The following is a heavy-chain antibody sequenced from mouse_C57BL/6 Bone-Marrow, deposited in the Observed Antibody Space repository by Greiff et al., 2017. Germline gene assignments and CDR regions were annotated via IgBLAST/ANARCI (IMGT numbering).Heavy chain of an antibody. D-gene: IGHD1-1*01. CDR3: ARLPTTVVAPFDY. J-gene: IGHJ2*01. Sequence: EVQLQQSGPELVKPGASVKISCKASGYTFTDYYMNWVQQSHGKSLEWIGDINPNNGGTSYNQKFKGKATLTVDKSSSTAYMELRSLTSEDSAVYYCARLPTTVVAPFDYWGQGTTLTVSS. V-gene: IGHV1-26*01. CDR1: GYTFTDYY. CDR2: INPNNGGT.